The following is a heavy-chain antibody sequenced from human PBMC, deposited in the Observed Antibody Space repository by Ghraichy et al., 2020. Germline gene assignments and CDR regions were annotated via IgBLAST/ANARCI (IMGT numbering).Heavy chain of an antibody. CDR2: IKQDGSEK. CDR1: GFTFSNYW. J-gene: IGHJ4*02. Sequence: GGSLRLSCAASGFTFSNYWMSWVRQAPGKGLEWVANIKQDGSEKYYVDSVKGRFTISRDNAKNSLFLQMNSLRAEDTAVYFCARDFDFWSGYRGFYYFDYWGQGTLVTVSS. V-gene: IGHV3-7*03. CDR3: ARDFDFWSGYRGFYYFDY. D-gene: IGHD3-3*01.